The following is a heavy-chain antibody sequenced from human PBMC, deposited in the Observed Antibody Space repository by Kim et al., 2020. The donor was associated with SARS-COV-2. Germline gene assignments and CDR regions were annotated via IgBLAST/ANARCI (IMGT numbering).Heavy chain of an antibody. D-gene: IGHD4-17*01. J-gene: IGHJ4*02. V-gene: IGHV7-4-1*02. Sequence: QGLTGRFVFSLDTSVSTAYLQISSLKAEDTAVYYCARGSHGDYGGYYFDYWGQGTLVTVSS. CDR3: ARGSHGDYGGYYFDY.